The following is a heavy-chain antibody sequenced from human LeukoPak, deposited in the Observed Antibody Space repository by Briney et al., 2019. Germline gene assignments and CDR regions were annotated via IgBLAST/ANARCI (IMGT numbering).Heavy chain of an antibody. CDR2: ISSRGIGTT. J-gene: IGHJ3*02. V-gene: IGHV3-23*01. CDR1: GFTLSEYA. Sequence: GGSLRLSWAASGFTLSEYAMRWVSQAPGKGLEWVSTISSRGIGTTYYADSVEDRFTNSKDKSKNTLYLQMTTLRAEDTAVYYCVKDDFSSIIIVGALDIWGQGTMVTVSS. D-gene: IGHD3-22*01. CDR3: VKDDFSSIIIVGALDI.